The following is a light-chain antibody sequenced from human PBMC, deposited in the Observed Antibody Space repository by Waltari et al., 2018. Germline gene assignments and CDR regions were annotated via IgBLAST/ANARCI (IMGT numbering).Light chain of an antibody. CDR3: LQYSSSPPT. CDR1: QSISSW. J-gene: IGKJ1*01. CDR2: KAS. V-gene: IGKV1-12*01. Sequence: DIQMTQSPSSLSASVGDTVTNTCRASQSISSWLDWYQQKPGKAPKLLIYKASSLQSGVPSRFSGSGSGTEFTLTISSLQPEDFATYYCLQYSSSPPTFGQGTKVEIK.